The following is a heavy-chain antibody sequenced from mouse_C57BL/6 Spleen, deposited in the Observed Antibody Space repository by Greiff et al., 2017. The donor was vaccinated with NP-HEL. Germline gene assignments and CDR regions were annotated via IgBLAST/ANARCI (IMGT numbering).Heavy chain of an antibody. CDR1: GFTFSSYA. CDR3: AREGPVYEGYYYAMGD. J-gene: IGHJ4*01. D-gene: IGHD2-3*01. CDR2: ISDGGSYT. Sequence: EVQRVESGGGLVKPGGSLKLSCAASGFTFSSYAMSWVRQTPEKRLEWVATISDGGSYTYYPDNVKGRFTISRDNAKNNLYLQMSHLKSEDTAMDDCAREGPVYEGYYYAMGDWGEGASVTVSA. V-gene: IGHV5-4*01.